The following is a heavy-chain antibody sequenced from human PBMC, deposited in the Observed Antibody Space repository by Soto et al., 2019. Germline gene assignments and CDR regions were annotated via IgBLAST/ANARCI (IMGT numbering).Heavy chain of an antibody. CDR3: ARDPSLVLVPAEEQP. D-gene: IGHD2-2*01. J-gene: IGHJ5*02. CDR1: GGSVGPFF. Sequence: SETLSLTCTVSGGSVGPFFWSWIRQPPGKSLEWIGHIYNSESTNYNPSLKSRVTMSLDTSKNQFSLKLSSVTAEDTAVYYCARDPSLVLVPAEEQPWGQGTLVTVSS. CDR2: IYNSEST. V-gene: IGHV4-4*07.